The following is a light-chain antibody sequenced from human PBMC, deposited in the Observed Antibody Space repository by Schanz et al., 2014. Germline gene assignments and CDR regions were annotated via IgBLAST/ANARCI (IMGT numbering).Light chain of an antibody. CDR2: DVS. CDR1: TSDVGGYNY. J-gene: IGLJ3*02. V-gene: IGLV2-14*01. CDR3: CSYIGTNHLVL. Sequence: QSALTQPASVSGSPGQSITISCTGTTSDVGGYNYVSWYQQHPGKAPKLMIYDVSNRPSGVSNRFSASKSGNTASLTISDLQAEDEADYYCCSYIGTNHLVLFGGGTKLTVL.